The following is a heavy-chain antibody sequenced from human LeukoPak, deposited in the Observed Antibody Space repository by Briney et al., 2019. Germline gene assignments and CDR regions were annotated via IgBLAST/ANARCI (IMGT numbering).Heavy chain of an antibody. CDR3: VRGLHGRSWYGAH. V-gene: IGHV3-48*03. J-gene: IGHJ4*02. CDR2: ISSSGSTI. CDR1: RFTFSSYE. D-gene: IGHD6-13*01. Sequence: GGSLRLSCAASRFTFSSYEMNWVRQAPGKGLEWVSYISSSGSTIYYADSVKGRFTISRDNSKNTLYLQMNSLRLEDTAVYFCVRGLHGRSWYGAHWGQGTLLSVSS.